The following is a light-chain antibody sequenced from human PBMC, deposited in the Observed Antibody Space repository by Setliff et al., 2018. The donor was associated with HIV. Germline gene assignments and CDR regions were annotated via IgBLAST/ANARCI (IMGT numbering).Light chain of an antibody. J-gene: IGLJ2*01. Sequence: SVLTQPASVSGSPGQSITISCTGSSNDVGDYQSVSWYQQHPGEVPELIIYDVTKRPSGVSNRFSASKSGNTASLTISGLQTEDEADYYCCSYAGSDTWIFGGGTKVTVL. CDR1: SNDVGDYQS. CDR3: CSYAGSDTWI. V-gene: IGLV2-23*02. CDR2: DVT.